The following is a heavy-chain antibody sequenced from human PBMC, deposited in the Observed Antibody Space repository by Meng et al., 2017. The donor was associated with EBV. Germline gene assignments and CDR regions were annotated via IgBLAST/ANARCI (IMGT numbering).Heavy chain of an antibody. V-gene: IGHV1-69*01. Sequence: QVQVEQSGGGVKKPGSSVKVSCRTSGGTFRSDAVSWVRQAPGQGLEWMGGLIPMSGAPHYAQKFQDRVTIIADESTSTHSMELNNLRFEDTAMYYCASESGRGFTPDYWGQGTLVTVSS. CDR2: LIPMSGAP. CDR3: ASESGRGFTPDY. J-gene: IGHJ4*02. D-gene: IGHD3-10*01. CDR1: GGTFRSDA.